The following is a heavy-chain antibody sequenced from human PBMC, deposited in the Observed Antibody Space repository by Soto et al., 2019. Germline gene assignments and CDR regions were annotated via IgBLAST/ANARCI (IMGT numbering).Heavy chain of an antibody. D-gene: IGHD3-10*01. Sequence: PGGSLRLSCAASGFTFSSYGMHWVRQAPGKGLVWVSRINSDGSSTSYADSVKGRFTISRDNAKNTLYLQMNSLRAEDTAVYYCARHGALGAFDIWGQGTMVTVSS. J-gene: IGHJ3*02. CDR2: INSDGSST. V-gene: IGHV3-74*01. CDR1: GFTFSSYG. CDR3: ARHGALGAFDI.